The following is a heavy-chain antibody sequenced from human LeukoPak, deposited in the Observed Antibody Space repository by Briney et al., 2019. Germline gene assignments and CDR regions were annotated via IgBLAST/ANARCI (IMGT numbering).Heavy chain of an antibody. J-gene: IGHJ4*02. CDR2: IIPIFGTA. Sequence: SVTVSCQASGGTFSSYAISWVRQAPGQGLEWVGGIIPIFGTANYAQKFQGRVTITTDESTSTAYMELSSLRSEDTAVYYCARAVYSGSYFDYWGQGTLVTVSS. D-gene: IGHD1-26*01. CDR1: GGTFSSYA. V-gene: IGHV1-69*05. CDR3: ARAVYSGSYFDY.